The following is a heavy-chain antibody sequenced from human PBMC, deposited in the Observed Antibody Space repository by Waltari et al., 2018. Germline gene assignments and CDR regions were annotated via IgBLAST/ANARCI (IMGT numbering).Heavy chain of an antibody. J-gene: IGHJ4*02. CDR2: IYYSANT. V-gene: IGHV4-39*01. D-gene: IGHD1-1*01. CDR1: GVSITNSNYY. CDR3: ASLEADLSPIATVDY. Sequence: QLQLQESGPGLVKPSETLSLTCTVSGVSITNSNYYGGWVRQPPGKGLEWIGNIYYSANTYSNASLKGRVTISEDTSKNKFCLKLSCVATADTAVYYGASLEADLSPIATVDYWGQGTLATVSS.